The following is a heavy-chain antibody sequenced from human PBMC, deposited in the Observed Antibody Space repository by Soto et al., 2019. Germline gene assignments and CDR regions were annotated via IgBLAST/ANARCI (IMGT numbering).Heavy chain of an antibody. CDR1: GFTFSSYS. V-gene: IGHV3-21*01. D-gene: IGHD3-9*01. Sequence: EVQLVESGGGLVKPGGSLRLSCAASGFTFSSYSMNWVRQAPGKGLEWVSSISSSSSYIYYADSVKGRFTISRDNAKNSLYLQMNSMRAEDTAVYYCAREDILTGYYFRYWGQVTLVTVSS. J-gene: IGHJ4*02. CDR2: ISSSSSYI. CDR3: AREDILTGYYFRY.